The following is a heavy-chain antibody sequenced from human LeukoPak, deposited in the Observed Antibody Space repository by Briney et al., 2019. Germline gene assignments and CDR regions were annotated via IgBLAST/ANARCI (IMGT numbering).Heavy chain of an antibody. V-gene: IGHV3-30-3*01. CDR3: ARDGDYGDYGSVDY. J-gene: IGHJ4*02. D-gene: IGHD4-17*01. Sequence: GRSLRLSCAASGFTFSSYAMHWVRQAPGKGLXXXXXISYDGSNKYYADSVKGRFTISRDNSKNTLYLQMNSLRAEDTAVYYCARDGDYGDYGSVDYWGQGTLVTVSS. CDR2: ISYDGSNK. CDR1: GFTFSSYA.